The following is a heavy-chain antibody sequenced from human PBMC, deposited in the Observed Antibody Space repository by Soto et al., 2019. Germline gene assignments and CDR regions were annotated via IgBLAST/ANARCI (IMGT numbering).Heavy chain of an antibody. CDR2: INHSGST. Sequence: SETLSLTCAVYGGSFSGYYWSWIRQPPGKGLEWIGEINHSGSTNYNPSLKSRVTISVDTSKNQFSLKLSSVTAADTAVYYCAIKPEDFWSGYYDGDFDYWGQGTLVTVSS. CDR3: AIKPEDFWSGYYDGDFDY. J-gene: IGHJ4*02. CDR1: GGSFSGYY. D-gene: IGHD3-3*01. V-gene: IGHV4-34*01.